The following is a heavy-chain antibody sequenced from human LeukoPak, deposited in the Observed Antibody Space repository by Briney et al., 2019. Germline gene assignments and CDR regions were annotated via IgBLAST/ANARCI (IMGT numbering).Heavy chain of an antibody. D-gene: IGHD3-10*01. CDR1: GFTFDDYA. J-gene: IGHJ6*02. CDR3: AKDYYYGSGSYYVGGMDV. CDR2: ISWNSGSI. Sequence: GRSLGLSCAASGFTFDDYAMHWVRQAPGKGLEWVSGISWNSGSIGYADSVKGRFTISRDNAKNSLYLQMNSLRAEDTALYYCAKDYYYGSGSYYVGGMDVWGQGTTVTVSS. V-gene: IGHV3-9*01.